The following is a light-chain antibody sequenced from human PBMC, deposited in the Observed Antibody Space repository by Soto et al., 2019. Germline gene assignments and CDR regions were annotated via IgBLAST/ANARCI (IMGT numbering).Light chain of an antibody. CDR2: DGF. CDR1: QSINNW. CDR3: QQYKRYSLT. Sequence: DIQMTQSPSTLSASVGDRVTITYRASQSINNWLAWYQQKPGKAPKLLIYDGFSLESGVPLRFSGSGFGTEFTLTISSLQPDDSATYYCQQYKRYSLTFGGGTKVEIK. J-gene: IGKJ4*01. V-gene: IGKV1-5*01.